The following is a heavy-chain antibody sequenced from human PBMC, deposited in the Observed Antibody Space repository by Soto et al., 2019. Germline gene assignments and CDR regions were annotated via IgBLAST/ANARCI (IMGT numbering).Heavy chain of an antibody. CDR3: ARGEPRFMEWLLLSDYFDP. J-gene: IGHJ5*02. CDR2: INHSGST. CDR1: GGSFSSYY. D-gene: IGHD3-3*01. V-gene: IGHV4-34*01. Sequence: QVQLQQWGAGLLKPSETLSLTCAVYGGSFSSYYWSWIRQPPGKGLEWIGVINHSGSTNYDPSLKSRVTISIDTTKNQVSLTLSSVTAADSAVYYCARGEPRFMEWLLLSDYFDPCGQGTLVTVSS.